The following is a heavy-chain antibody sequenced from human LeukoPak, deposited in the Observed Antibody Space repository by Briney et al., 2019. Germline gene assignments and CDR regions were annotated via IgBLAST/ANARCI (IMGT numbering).Heavy chain of an antibody. CDR1: GYSISSGYY. V-gene: IGHV4-38-2*01. CDR3: ARLNHPDYFDY. CDR2: IYHSGST. D-gene: IGHD1-14*01. J-gene: IGHJ4*02. Sequence: SETLSLTCAVSGYSISSGYYWGWIRQPPGKGLEWIGSIYHSGSTYYNPSLKSRVTISVDTSKNQFSLKLSSVTAADTAVYYCARLNHPDYFDYWAREPWSPSPQ.